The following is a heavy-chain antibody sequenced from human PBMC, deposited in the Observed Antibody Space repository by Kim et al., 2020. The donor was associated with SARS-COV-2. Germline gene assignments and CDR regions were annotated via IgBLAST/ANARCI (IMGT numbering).Heavy chain of an antibody. CDR1: GFTFSSYS. CDR2: ISSSSSYI. J-gene: IGHJ6*02. Sequence: GGSLRLSCAASGFTFSSYSMNWVRQAPGKGLEWVSSISSSSSYIYYADSVKGRFTISRDNAKNSLYLQMNSLRAEDTAVYYCARAGDDSSGYYPPYYYYYGMDVWGQGTTVTVSS. D-gene: IGHD3-22*01. CDR3: ARAGDDSSGYYPPYYYYYGMDV. V-gene: IGHV3-21*01.